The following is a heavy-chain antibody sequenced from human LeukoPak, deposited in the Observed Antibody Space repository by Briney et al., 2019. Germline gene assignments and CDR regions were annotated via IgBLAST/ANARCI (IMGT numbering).Heavy chain of an antibody. Sequence: SETLSLTCAVSGYSISRGYYWGWIRQPPGKGLEWIGSIFHSGSTYYHPSLKSRVTISVDTSKNQFSLKLSSVTAADTAVYYCARLITGTTTAFDIWGQGTMVTVSS. V-gene: IGHV4-38-2*01. CDR3: ARLITGTTTAFDI. D-gene: IGHD1-7*01. CDR1: GYSISRGYY. CDR2: IFHSGST. J-gene: IGHJ3*02.